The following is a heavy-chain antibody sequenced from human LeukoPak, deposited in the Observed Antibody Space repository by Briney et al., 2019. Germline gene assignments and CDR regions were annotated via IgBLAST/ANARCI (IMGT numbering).Heavy chain of an antibody. CDR2: INPNSGGT. V-gene: IGHV1-2*02. D-gene: IGHD2-8*01. Sequence: ASVKVSCKASGYTFTGYYMHWVRQAPGQGLAWMGWINPNSGGTNYAQKFQGRVTMTRDTSISTAYMELSRLRSDDTAVYYCASSLGYCTNGVCSAWGQGTLVTVSS. J-gene: IGHJ5*02. CDR3: ASSLGYCTNGVCSA. CDR1: GYTFTGYY.